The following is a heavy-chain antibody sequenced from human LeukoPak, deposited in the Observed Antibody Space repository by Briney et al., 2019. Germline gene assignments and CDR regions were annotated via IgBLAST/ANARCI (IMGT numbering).Heavy chain of an antibody. CDR2: INPSGGST. CDR1: GYTFTSYY. Sequence: ASVKVSCKASGYTFTSYYMHWVRQAPGQGLEWMGIINPSGGSTSYAQKFQGRVTMTRDMSTSTVYMELSSLRSEDTAVYYCARDQGADCVDYWGQGTLVTVSS. V-gene: IGHV1-46*01. D-gene: IGHD2-21*01. J-gene: IGHJ4*02. CDR3: ARDQGADCVDY.